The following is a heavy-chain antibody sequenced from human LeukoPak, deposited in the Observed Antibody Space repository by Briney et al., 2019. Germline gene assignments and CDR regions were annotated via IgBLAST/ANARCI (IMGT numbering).Heavy chain of an antibody. D-gene: IGHD2-15*01. J-gene: IGHJ4*02. Sequence: RGSLRLSCAASGFTFSSYSMNWVRQAPGKGLEWVSSISSSSSYIYYADSVKGRFTISRDNAKNSLYLQMNSLRAEDTAVYYCARDGYECSGGSCYVDYWGQGTLVTVSS. V-gene: IGHV3-21*01. CDR2: ISSSSSYI. CDR3: ARDGYECSGGSCYVDY. CDR1: GFTFSSYS.